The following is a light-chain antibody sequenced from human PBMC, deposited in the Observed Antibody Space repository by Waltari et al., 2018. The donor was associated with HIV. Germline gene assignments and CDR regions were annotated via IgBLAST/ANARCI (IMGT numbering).Light chain of an antibody. V-gene: IGKV2-30*01. Sequence: EVVMTQSPLSLPVTLGQPASISCRSSQSLVYRDGNTYLTWFQQRPGQSPRRLIYKVSNRDSGVPDRFSGSESGTDFTLKISRVEAEDVGVYYCMQGTHWPYTFGQGTKLEIK. CDR2: KVS. CDR1: QSLVYRDGNTY. CDR3: MQGTHWPYT. J-gene: IGKJ2*01.